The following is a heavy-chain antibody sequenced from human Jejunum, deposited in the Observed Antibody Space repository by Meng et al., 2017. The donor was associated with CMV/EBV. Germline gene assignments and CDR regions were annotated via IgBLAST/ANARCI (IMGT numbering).Heavy chain of an antibody. CDR3: ARDRGDYGGNSGIFDF. Sequence: SGSSYKSYWAWIRQPPGEGLEYIGCIYYRGTSSYNPSLQSRVTISADTSMNQFSLKLSSVTAADTAVYYCARDRGDYGGNSGIFDFWGQGTLVTVSS. D-gene: IGHD4-23*01. CDR1: SGSSYKSY. J-gene: IGHJ4*02. CDR2: IYYRGTS. V-gene: IGHV4-61*01.